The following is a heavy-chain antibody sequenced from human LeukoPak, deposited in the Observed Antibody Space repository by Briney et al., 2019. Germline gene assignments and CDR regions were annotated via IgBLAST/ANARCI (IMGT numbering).Heavy chain of an antibody. D-gene: IGHD1-26*01. J-gene: IGHJ4*02. V-gene: IGHV3-23*01. Sequence: PGGSLRLSCAASGFTFSTCAMTWVRQAPGKGLEYVSEIGGSGHTTYYADSVLGRFTISRDNSRNTLYLQMNSLRAEDTAVYYCAKKYSGSPSFDYWGQGTLVTVSS. CDR3: AKKYSGSPSFDY. CDR2: IGGSGHTT. CDR1: GFTFSTCA.